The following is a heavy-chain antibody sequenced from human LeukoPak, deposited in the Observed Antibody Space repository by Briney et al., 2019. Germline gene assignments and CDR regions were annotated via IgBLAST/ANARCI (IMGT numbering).Heavy chain of an antibody. CDR2: MNPNSGNT. CDR3: ARVISRQQQKPLGY. Sequence: ASVKVSCKASGYTFTSYDINWVRQATGQGLEWMGWMNPNSGNTGYAQKFQGRVTMTRNTSISTAYMELSSLRSEDTAVYYCARVISRQQQKPLGYWGQGTLVTVPS. CDR1: GYTFTSYD. V-gene: IGHV1-8*01. J-gene: IGHJ4*02. D-gene: IGHD6-13*01.